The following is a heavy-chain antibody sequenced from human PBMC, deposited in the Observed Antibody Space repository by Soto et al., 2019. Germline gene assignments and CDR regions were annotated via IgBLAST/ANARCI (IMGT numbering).Heavy chain of an antibody. D-gene: IGHD3-10*01. CDR1: GFTFGSYA. CDR2: ISGSGGST. J-gene: IGHJ4*02. CDR3: AKLLFGDRVTLNGYYSTDF. V-gene: IGHV3-23*01. Sequence: GGSLRLSCAASGFTFGSYAMSCVRQAPGKGREWVSAISGSGGSTYYVDSVKGRITISRDNSKNTLYLQMNSLRAEDSAVYYCAKLLFGDRVTLNGYYSTDFWGQGPLVTVSS.